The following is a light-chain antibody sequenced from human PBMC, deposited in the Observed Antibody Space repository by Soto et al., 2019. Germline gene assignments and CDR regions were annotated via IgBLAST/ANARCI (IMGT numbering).Light chain of an antibody. V-gene: IGLV2-11*01. Sequence: QSVLTQPRSASGSPGQSVTVSCIGTSSDVGDYNSVSWYQQHPGKAPKLMIYDVSKRPSGVPDRFSGSKSGNTASLTISGLQAEDEADYYCCSYVGSYSYVFGIGTKVTV. J-gene: IGLJ1*01. CDR3: CSYVGSYSYV. CDR2: DVS. CDR1: SSDVGDYNS.